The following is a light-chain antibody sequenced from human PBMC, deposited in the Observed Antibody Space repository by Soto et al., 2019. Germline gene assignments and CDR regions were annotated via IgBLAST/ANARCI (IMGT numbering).Light chain of an antibody. CDR2: GAS. V-gene: IGKV3-20*01. CDR1: QSVSSNY. CDR3: QQFGSSPPLT. Sequence: EIVLTQSPGTLSLSPGERATLSCRASQSVSSNYLVWYQQKPGQPPRLLIYGASSRATGIPDRFSGSGSGTDFTLPISRLEPEDFALYYCQQFGSSPPLTFGQGTKVEIK. J-gene: IGKJ1*01.